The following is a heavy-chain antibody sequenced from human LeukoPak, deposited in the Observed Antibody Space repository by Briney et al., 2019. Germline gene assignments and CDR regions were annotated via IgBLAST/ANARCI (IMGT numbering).Heavy chain of an antibody. CDR1: GGTFSSYA. J-gene: IGHJ5*02. Sequence: ASVKVSCKASGGTFSSYAISWVRQAPGQGLEWMGGIIPIFGTANYAQKFQGRVTITTDESTSTAYMALSSLRSEDTAVYYCARGTPNRPAAIQLWFEPWGQGTLVTVSS. CDR3: ARGTPNRPAAIQLWFEP. D-gene: IGHD2-2*02. CDR2: IIPIFGTA. V-gene: IGHV1-69*05.